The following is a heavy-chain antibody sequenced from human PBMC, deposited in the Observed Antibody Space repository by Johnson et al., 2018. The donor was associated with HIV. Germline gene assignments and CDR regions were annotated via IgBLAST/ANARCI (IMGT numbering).Heavy chain of an antibody. J-gene: IGHJ3*02. CDR1: GFTFTSYG. CDR3: ARGGYSIKDRGAFDI. D-gene: IGHD6-13*01. Sequence: QVQLVESGGGVVQPGRSLRLSCAASGFTFTSYGMHWVRQAPGKGLEWVAVLSYDGSNKYYEDSVKGRFPISRDNSKNTLYLQMNSLRAEDTAVYYCARGGYSIKDRGAFDIWGQGTMVTVSS. V-gene: IGHV3-30*03. CDR2: LSYDGSNK.